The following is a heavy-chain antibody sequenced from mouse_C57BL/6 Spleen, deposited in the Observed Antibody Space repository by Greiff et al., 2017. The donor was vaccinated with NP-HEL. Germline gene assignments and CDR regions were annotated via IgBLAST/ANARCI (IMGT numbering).Heavy chain of an antibody. J-gene: IGHJ2*01. Sequence: QVQLQQSGAELVKPGASVKLSCKASGYTFTSYWMHWVKQRPGQGLEWIGMIHPNSGSTNYNEKFKSKATLTVDKSSSTAYMQLSSLTSEDSAVYYCAIMDYSNYYFDYWGQGTTLTVSS. CDR2: IHPNSGST. D-gene: IGHD2-5*01. V-gene: IGHV1-64*01. CDR1: GYTFTSYW. CDR3: AIMDYSNYYFDY.